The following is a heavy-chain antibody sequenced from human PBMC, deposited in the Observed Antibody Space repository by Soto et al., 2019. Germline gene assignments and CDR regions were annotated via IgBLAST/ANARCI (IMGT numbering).Heavy chain of an antibody. D-gene: IGHD2-15*01. CDR1: SDNISRSHW. Sequence: SETLSLTSAVSSDNISRSHWLTWVRQSPGKGLEWIGDIYYSGSINYNPSLKSRVTISVDTSKNQFSLKLSSVTAADTAVYYCAIVVVVAARFERLDPWGQGTLVTVSS. CDR3: AIVVVVAARFERLDP. CDR2: IYYSGSI. J-gene: IGHJ5*02. V-gene: IGHV4-4*02.